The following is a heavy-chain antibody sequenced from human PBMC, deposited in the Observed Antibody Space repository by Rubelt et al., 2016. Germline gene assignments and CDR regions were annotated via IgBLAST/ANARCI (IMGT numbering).Heavy chain of an antibody. CDR3: ARGRRGSSSWLGRDYYGMDV. J-gene: IGHJ6*02. CDR1: GGSFSGYY. V-gene: IGHV4-34*01. CDR2: INHSGST. D-gene: IGHD6-13*01. Sequence: QVQLQQWGAGLLKPSETLSLTCAVYGGSFSGYYWSWIRQPPGKGLEWIGEINHSGSTTYNPSLKSRVTISVDTSKNQCSLKLGSVTAADTAVYYCARGRRGSSSWLGRDYYGMDVWGQGTTVTVSS.